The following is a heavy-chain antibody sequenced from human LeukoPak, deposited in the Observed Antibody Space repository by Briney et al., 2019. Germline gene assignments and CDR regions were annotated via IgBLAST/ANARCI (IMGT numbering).Heavy chain of an antibody. J-gene: IGHJ4*02. CDR3: ARDERIAVAGTLWYH. V-gene: IGHV4-59*01. D-gene: IGHD6-19*01. CDR1: GGSISSYY. Sequence: SETLSLTCTVSGGSISSYYWSWIREPPGKGLEWIGYIYYSGSTNYNPSLKSRVTISVDTSKNQFSLKLSSVTAADTAVYYCARDERIAVAGTLWYHWSQGTLVTVSS. CDR2: IYYSGST.